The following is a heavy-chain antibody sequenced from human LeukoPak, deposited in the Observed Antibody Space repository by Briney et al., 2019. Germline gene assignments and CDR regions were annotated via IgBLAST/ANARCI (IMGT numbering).Heavy chain of an antibody. D-gene: IGHD5-12*01. J-gene: IGHJ4*02. CDR2: INHSGSP. CDR3: ARGRRNVDIVATILSSSSPYSSSWYFDY. V-gene: IGHV4-34*01. CDR1: GGSFSGYY. Sequence: NPSETLSLTCAAYGGSFSGYYWSWIRQPPGKGLEWIGEINHSGSPNYNPSLKSRVTISVDTSKNQFSLKLSSVTAADTAVYYCARGRRNVDIVATILSSSSPYSSSWYFDYWGQGTLVTVSS.